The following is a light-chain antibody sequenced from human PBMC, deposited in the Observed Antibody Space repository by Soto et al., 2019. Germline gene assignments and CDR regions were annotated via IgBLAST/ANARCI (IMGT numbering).Light chain of an antibody. Sequence: QSALTQPPSASGSPGQSVPIPAMGTGGAVGGYTYVSWYQQHPGKAPKLMIYEVSKRSSGVPDRFSGSKSGNTASLTVSGLQAEDEADYYCGSYAGSNKEVFGTGTKLTVL. CDR1: GGAVGGYTY. CDR2: EVS. CDR3: GSYAGSNKEV. J-gene: IGLJ1*01. V-gene: IGLV2-8*01.